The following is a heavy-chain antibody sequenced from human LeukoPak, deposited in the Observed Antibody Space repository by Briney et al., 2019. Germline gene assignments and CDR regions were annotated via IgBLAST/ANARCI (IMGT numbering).Heavy chain of an antibody. CDR3: AKSLHSSGYFYYFYGMDV. V-gene: IGHV3-30*18. CDR1: GFTFSNYG. D-gene: IGHD3-22*01. Sequence: GRSLRLSCAASGFTFSNYGMYWVRQAPGKGLEWVAVMSYGGSNKYYADSVKGRFTISRDNSKNTLYLQMNSLRAEDTAVYYCAKSLHSSGYFYYFYGMDVWGRGTTVTVSS. CDR2: MSYGGSNK. J-gene: IGHJ6*04.